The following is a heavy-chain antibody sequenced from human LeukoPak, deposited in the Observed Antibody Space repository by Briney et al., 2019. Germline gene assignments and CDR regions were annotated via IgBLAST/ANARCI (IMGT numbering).Heavy chain of an antibody. CDR1: GFTFSRYW. D-gene: IGHD4-23*01. Sequence: GGSLRLSCAASGFTFSRYWMSWVRQAPGKGPEWVANIKKDGSEKYYVDSVKGRFTISRDNAKNSLYLQIDSLRAEDTALYYCSRGDYGGNTYYFDSWGQGTLVIVSS. CDR3: SRGDYGGNTYYFDS. J-gene: IGHJ4*02. CDR2: IKKDGSEK. V-gene: IGHV3-7*04.